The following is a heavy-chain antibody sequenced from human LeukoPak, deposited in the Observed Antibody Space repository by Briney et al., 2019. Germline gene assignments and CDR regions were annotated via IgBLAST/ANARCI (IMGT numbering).Heavy chain of an antibody. CDR1: GGSLSGYY. V-gene: IGHV4-34*01. CDR2: INHSGST. Sequence: SETLSLTCAVYGGSLSGYYWSWIRQPPGKGLEWIGEINHSGSTNYNPSLKSRVTISVDTSKNQFSLKLSSVTAADTAVYYCARVCYYDSSGYYGNWFDPWGQGTLVTVSS. J-gene: IGHJ5*02. CDR3: ARVCYYDSSGYYGNWFDP. D-gene: IGHD3-22*01.